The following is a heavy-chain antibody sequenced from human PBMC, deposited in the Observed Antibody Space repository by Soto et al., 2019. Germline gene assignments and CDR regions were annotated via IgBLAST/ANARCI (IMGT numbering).Heavy chain of an antibody. D-gene: IGHD2-21*02. J-gene: IGHJ5*02. CDR1: GYNFPSSN. Sequence: QERLVQSGAELRRPGASVKISCRASGYNFPSSNVNWVRQASGQGPEWLGWMNAANGNDAFARDFQGRVSMTSDLSTDTAYLDLGGLSSGDTAMYYCARAVGIGVTGLDLWGPGTFVTVS. CDR2: MNAANGND. CDR3: ARAVGIGVTGLDL. V-gene: IGHV1-8*01.